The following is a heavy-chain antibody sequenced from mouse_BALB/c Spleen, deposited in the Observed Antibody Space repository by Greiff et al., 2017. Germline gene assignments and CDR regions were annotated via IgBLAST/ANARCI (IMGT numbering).Heavy chain of an antibody. CDR2: INPSNGGT. D-gene: IGHD2-2*01. V-gene: IGHV1S16*01. J-gene: IGHJ2*01. CDR1: GYTFTSYY. Sequence: QVQLQQSGAELVKPGASVKLSCKASGYTFTSYYMYWVKQRPGQGLEWIGAINPSNGGTNFNEKFKSKATLTVDKSSSTAYMQLSSLTSEDSAVYYCTISDGYDVGEDYWGQGTTLTVSS. CDR3: TISDGYDVGEDY.